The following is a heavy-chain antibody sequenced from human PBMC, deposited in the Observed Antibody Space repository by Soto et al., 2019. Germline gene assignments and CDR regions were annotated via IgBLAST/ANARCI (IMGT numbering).Heavy chain of an antibody. CDR2: IYPGDSDT. CDR1: GYSFASYW. CDR3: ARQSPEGYSYGDY. J-gene: IGHJ4*02. D-gene: IGHD5-18*01. V-gene: IGHV5-51*01. Sequence: PGESLKISCKGSGYSFASYWIGWVRQMPGKGPEWMGIIYPGDSDTRYSPSFQGQVTISADKSISTAYLQWSSLKASDTAMYYCARQSPEGYSYGDYWGQGTLVTVSS.